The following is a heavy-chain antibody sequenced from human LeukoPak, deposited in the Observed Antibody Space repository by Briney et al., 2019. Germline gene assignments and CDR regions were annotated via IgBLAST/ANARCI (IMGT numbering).Heavy chain of an antibody. Sequence: SETLSLTCTVSGGSISSYYWSWIRQPPGKGLEWIGYIYYSGSTNYKPSLKSRVTISVDTSKNQFSLKLSSVTAADTAVYYCARHPPYGSGSYVWFDPWGQGTLVTVSS. V-gene: IGHV4-59*08. D-gene: IGHD3-10*01. CDR3: ARHPPYGSGSYVWFDP. J-gene: IGHJ5*02. CDR2: IYYSGST. CDR1: GGSISSYY.